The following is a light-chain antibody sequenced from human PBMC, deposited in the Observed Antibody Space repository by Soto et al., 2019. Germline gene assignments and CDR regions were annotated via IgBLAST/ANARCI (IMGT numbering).Light chain of an antibody. Sequence: DIQMTQYTSTLSASVGDRVTITCRASQSISSWLAWYQQKPGKVPKLLIYDASSLESGVPSRFSGSGSGTDFTLTISRLQPDDSATYYCQQYASYWTFGQG. CDR2: DAS. CDR3: QQYASYWT. V-gene: IGKV1-5*01. CDR1: QSISSW. J-gene: IGKJ1*01.